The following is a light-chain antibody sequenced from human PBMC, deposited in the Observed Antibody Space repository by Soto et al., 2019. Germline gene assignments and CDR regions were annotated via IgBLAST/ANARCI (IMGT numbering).Light chain of an antibody. J-gene: IGLJ1*01. CDR2: EVS. V-gene: IGLV2-23*02. CDR3: CSYAGSSTLDV. Sequence: QSALTQPASVSRSPGQSITISCTGTSSDVGSYNLVSWYQQHPGKAPKLMIYEVSKRPSGVSNRLSGSKSGNTASLTVSGLQAEDEADYYCCSYAGSSTLDVFGTGTKLTVL. CDR1: SSDVGSYNL.